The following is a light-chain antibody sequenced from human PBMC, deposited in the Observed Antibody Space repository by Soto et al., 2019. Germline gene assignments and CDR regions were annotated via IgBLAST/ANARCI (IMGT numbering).Light chain of an antibody. V-gene: IGLV2-14*01. CDR1: STDIGGYTY. CDR2: EVD. CDR3: SSYSRTTTRVV. Sequence: QSALPQPASVSGSPGQSITISCTGTSTDIGGYTYVSWYQQHPGKVPKLMIYEVDNRPSGVSNRFSGSKSGSTASLTISGLQAEDEADYFCSSYSRTTTRVVFGGGTKLTVL. J-gene: IGLJ2*01.